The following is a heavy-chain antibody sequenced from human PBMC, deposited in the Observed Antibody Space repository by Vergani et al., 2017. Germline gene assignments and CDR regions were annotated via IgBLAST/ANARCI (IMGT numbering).Heavy chain of an antibody. J-gene: IGHJ4*02. Sequence: QVQLVQSGAEVKKPGSSVKVSCKASGGTFSSYTISWVRQAPGQGLEWMGRIIPILGIANYAQKFQGRVTITADKSTSTAYMELSSLRSEDTAVYYCARILFSGGSCYFWYWGQGTLVTVSS. V-gene: IGHV1-69*02. D-gene: IGHD2-15*01. CDR3: ARILFSGGSCYFWY. CDR1: GGTFSSYT. CDR2: IIPILGIA.